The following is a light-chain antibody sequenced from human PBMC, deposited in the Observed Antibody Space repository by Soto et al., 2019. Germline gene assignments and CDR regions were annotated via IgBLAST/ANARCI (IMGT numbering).Light chain of an antibody. Sequence: QSALTQPASVSGSPGQSITISCTGTSSDIGGYNYISWYQQHPGKAPKFIIYDVRNXXXXXXXXXSGSRSGNTASLTISGXXXXXXXDYYCSSYTSSSTVIFGGGTQLTVL. CDR1: SSDIGGYNY. CDR2: DVR. J-gene: IGLJ2*01. V-gene: IGLV2-14*03. CDR3: SSYTSSSTVI.